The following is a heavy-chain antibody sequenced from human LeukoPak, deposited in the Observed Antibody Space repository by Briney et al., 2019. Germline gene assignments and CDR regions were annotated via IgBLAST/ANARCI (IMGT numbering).Heavy chain of an antibody. CDR3: AKEGDYYGSGSHRDAFDM. D-gene: IGHD3-10*01. CDR2: IKSKADGGTT. J-gene: IGHJ3*02. V-gene: IGHV3-15*01. CDR1: GFTFSNAW. Sequence: GGSLRLSCAASGFTFSNAWMSWVRQAPGKGLEWVGRIKSKADGGTTDFAAPVKGRFTISRDDSKNTLYLQMNSLKTEDTALYYCAKEGDYYGSGSHRDAFDMWGQGTMVTVSS.